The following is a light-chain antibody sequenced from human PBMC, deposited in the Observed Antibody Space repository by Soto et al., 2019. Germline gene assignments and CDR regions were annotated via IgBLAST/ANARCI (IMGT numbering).Light chain of an antibody. CDR2: DAS. Sequence: EIVFTHSPATLSLSPGERATLSCRASQSVSSSLAWYQQKPGQAPRLLIYDASNRATGIPARFSGSGSGTDFTLTIISLEPEDFAVYYCQQRSNWPITFGQGRRLEIK. CDR1: QSVSSS. J-gene: IGKJ5*01. CDR3: QQRSNWPIT. V-gene: IGKV3-11*01.